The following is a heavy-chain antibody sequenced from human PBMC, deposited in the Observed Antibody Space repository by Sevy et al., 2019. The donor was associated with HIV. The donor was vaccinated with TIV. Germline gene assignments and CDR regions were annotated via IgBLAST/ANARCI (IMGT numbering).Heavy chain of an antibody. V-gene: IGHV3-23*01. D-gene: IGHD3-22*01. CDR2: ISGTGGSGDKT. Sequence: GGSLRLSCAASGFTFRNYAMNWVRQAPGKGLEWVSGISGTGGSGDKTNYADSLKGRFTISRDDSKNSLYLQLNTLRAEDTGIYYCARKYDSSGYFDYWGQGTLVTVSS. CDR3: ARKYDSSGYFDY. CDR1: GFTFRNYA. J-gene: IGHJ4*02.